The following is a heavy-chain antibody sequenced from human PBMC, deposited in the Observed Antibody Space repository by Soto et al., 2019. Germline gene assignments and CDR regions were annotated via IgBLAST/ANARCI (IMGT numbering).Heavy chain of an antibody. CDR2: IYWDDDQ. V-gene: IGHV2-5*02. CDR3: AHRIYEPGGDWWFDP. J-gene: IGHJ5*02. CDR1: GFSLSTSGVG. D-gene: IGHD2-21*02. Sequence: QITLKESGPTLVKPTQTLTLTCTFSGFSLSTSGVGVGWIRQPPGKALEWLALIYWDDDQRYSPSLESRLTIXKDTSKNQVVLTMTNMDPVDTATYYCAHRIYEPGGDWWFDPWGQGTLVTVSS.